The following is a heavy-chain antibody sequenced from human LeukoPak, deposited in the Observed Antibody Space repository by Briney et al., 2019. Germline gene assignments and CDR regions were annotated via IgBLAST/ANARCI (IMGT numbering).Heavy chain of an antibody. CDR3: ASRGIGIPYSSSWNHDVDY. CDR1: GFTFSGSA. CDR2: IRSKGNSSAT. Sequence: HPGGSLKLSCAASGFTFSGSAMHWVRQASGKGLEWVGRIRSKGNSSATGYAASAKGRFTISSDYSKNTAYLQMNSLKTEDTEVYYCASRGIGIPYSSSWNHDVDYWGQGTLVTVSS. J-gene: IGHJ4*02. D-gene: IGHD6-13*01. V-gene: IGHV3-73*01.